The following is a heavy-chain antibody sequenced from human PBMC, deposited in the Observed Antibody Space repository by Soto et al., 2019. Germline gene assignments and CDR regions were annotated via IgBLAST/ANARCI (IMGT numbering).Heavy chain of an antibody. J-gene: IGHJ3*01. CDR3: ATVETPGGGPPASPTPQAFVV. D-gene: IGHD2-21*02. CDR1: GGSFRNYV. V-gene: IGHV1-69*01. CDR2: IIPVFETR. Sequence: QVQLVQSGAEVKKPGSSVKVSCRASGGSFRNYVMSWVRQAPGQGLEWMGGIIPVFETRTYAQKFQGRVTITADDSTSTVSMEMSNLRSEDTAVYFCATVETPGGGPPASPTPQAFVVWGQGTEVTVSS.